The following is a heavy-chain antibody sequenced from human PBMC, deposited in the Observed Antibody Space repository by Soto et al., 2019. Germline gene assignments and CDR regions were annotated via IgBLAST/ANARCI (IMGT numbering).Heavy chain of an antibody. CDR2: INHSGST. V-gene: IGHV4-34*01. CDR1: GGSFSGYY. Sequence: SETLSLTCAVYGGSFSGYYWSWIRQPPGKGLEWIGEINHSGSTNYNPSLKSRVTISVDTSKNQFSLKLSSVTAADTAVYYCAREGDYCSGGSCYRWFDPWGQGTLVTVSS. D-gene: IGHD2-15*01. J-gene: IGHJ5*02. CDR3: AREGDYCSGGSCYRWFDP.